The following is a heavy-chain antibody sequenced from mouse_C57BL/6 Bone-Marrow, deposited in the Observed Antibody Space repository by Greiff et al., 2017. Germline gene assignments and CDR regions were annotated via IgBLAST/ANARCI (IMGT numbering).Heavy chain of an antibody. Sequence: VQLQQPGAELVRPGTSVKLSCKASGYTFTSYWMHWVKQRPGHGLEWIGVIDPSDSYTNYNQKFKGKATLTVDTSSSTAYMQLSSLTSEDSAVYYCARWLLLYWYFDVWGTGTTVTVSS. CDR2: IDPSDSYT. J-gene: IGHJ1*03. V-gene: IGHV1-59*01. CDR3: ARWLLLYWYFDV. CDR1: GYTFTSYW. D-gene: IGHD2-3*01.